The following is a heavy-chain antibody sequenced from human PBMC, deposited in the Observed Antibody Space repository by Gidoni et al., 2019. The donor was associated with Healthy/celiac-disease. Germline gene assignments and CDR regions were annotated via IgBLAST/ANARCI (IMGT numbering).Heavy chain of an antibody. CDR1: GPSFSGYY. D-gene: IGHD3-22*01. Sequence: QVQLQQWGAGLLKPSETLSLTCAMSGPSFSGYYWSWIRQSPGRGLEWIAEITHTGSTNYTPSLRCRVTLSVAASKNPFSLPLRSVPAADTAVSYCARGRYHDSSGFPYWGQGTLVTVSS. CDR3: ARGRYHDSSGFPY. V-gene: IGHV4-34*01. J-gene: IGHJ4*02. CDR2: ITHTGST.